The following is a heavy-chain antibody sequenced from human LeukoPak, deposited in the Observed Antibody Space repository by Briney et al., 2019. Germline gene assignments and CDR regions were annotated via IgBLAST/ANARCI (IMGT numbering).Heavy chain of an antibody. Sequence: ASVKVSCKASGYTFTSYYMHWVRQAPGQGLEWMGIINPSGGSTSYAQKFQGRVTMTSDTCTGTVYMELNSLRSEDTAVYYCARSGSAPRGFDYWGQGTLVTVS. D-gene: IGHD1-26*01. J-gene: IGHJ4*02. CDR2: INPSGGST. CDR1: GYTFTSYY. V-gene: IGHV1-46*01. CDR3: ARSGSAPRGFDY.